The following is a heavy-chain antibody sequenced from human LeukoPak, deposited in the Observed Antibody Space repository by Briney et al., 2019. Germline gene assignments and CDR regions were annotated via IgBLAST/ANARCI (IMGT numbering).Heavy chain of an antibody. Sequence: ASVKVSCKASGYTFTGYYIRWVRQAPGQGLEWMGWINPNSGGTNYAQKFQGRVTMSGDTSMTTAYMELSRLTSDDTAVYYCARCPLYSSSCLRFDPWGQGTLVTVSS. CDR1: GYTFTGYY. J-gene: IGHJ5*02. CDR3: ARCPLYSSSCLRFDP. V-gene: IGHV1-2*02. D-gene: IGHD6-13*01. CDR2: INPNSGGT.